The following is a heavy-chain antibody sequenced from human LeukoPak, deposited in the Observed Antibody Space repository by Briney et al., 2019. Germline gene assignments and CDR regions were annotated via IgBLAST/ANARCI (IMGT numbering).Heavy chain of an antibody. CDR3: SPPRGDSSGYYYVY. Sequence: GGSLRLSCTASGLTFSSYVMSWVRQAPGKGLEWVSTISGSGGSTFYTDSVRGRFTISRDNSRSTLYLQMNSLRAEDTATYYCSPPRGDSSGYYYVYWGQGTLVTVSS. D-gene: IGHD3-22*01. V-gene: IGHV3-23*01. CDR1: GLTFSSYV. CDR2: ISGSGGST. J-gene: IGHJ4*02.